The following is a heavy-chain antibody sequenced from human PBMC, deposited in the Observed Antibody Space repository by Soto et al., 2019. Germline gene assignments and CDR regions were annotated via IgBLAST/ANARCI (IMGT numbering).Heavy chain of an antibody. CDR2: ISYDGNKK. CDR1: GFTFSNYG. J-gene: IGHJ4*02. D-gene: IGHD2-2*01. V-gene: IGHV3-30*18. CDR3: AKDSPEFDY. Sequence: GGSLRLSCAASGFTFSNYGMHWVRQAPGKGLEWVALISYDGNKKYYADSVRGRFTISRDNSNNTLFLLMNSLRTEDTAVYYCAKDSPEFDYWGQGTLVTVSS.